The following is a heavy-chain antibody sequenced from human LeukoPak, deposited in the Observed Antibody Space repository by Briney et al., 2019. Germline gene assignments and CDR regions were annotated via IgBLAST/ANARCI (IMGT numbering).Heavy chain of an antibody. D-gene: IGHD4-11*01. CDR2: VSGSGDNT. J-gene: IGHJ4*02. V-gene: IGHV3-23*01. CDR1: GFTFNNYA. CDR3: ARWGNDYSQFDS. Sequence: GGSLRLSCAASGFTFNNYAMTWVRQAPGKGLEWVSVVSGSGDNTNYADSVKGRFTISRDNSKNTLFLQMSSLRTEDTAVYFCARWGNDYSQFDSWGQGTLVTVS.